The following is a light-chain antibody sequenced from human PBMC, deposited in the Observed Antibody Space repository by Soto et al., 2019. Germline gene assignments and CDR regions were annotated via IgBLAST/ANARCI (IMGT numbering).Light chain of an antibody. J-gene: IGKJ1*01. CDR1: QSFSSN. V-gene: IGKV3-15*01. CDR2: GES. Sequence: KHSPGTLSLSPRERATLSCMASQSFSSNLSWYHHKPVRTPRLLIYGESSRATDIPARFSGSGSGTEFTLTIRSLQSEDSAIYYCQQYNNWPLKTFGQGSMVDI. CDR3: QQYNNWPLKT.